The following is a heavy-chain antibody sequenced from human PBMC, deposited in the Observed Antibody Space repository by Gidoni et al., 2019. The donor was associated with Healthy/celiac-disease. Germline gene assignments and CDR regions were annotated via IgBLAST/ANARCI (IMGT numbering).Heavy chain of an antibody. CDR2: ISRSSSTI. J-gene: IGHJ5*02. V-gene: IGHV3-48*01. CDR3: ARDTAPDFWNGQWGDWFDP. Sequence: EVQLVESGGGLVQPGGSLRLSCAASGFTFSSYSLNWVRQAPGTGLEWVSYISRSSSTIYYADSVKGRFTISRDNAKNSLYLQMNSLRAEDTAVYYCARDTAPDFWNGQWGDWFDPWGQGTLVTVSS. CDR1: GFTFSSYS. D-gene: IGHD3-3*01.